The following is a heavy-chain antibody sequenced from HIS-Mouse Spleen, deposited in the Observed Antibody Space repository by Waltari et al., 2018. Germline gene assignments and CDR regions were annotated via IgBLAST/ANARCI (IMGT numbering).Heavy chain of an antibody. CDR2: IYYSGST. D-gene: IGHD1-1*01. CDR1: GGSISSYY. Sequence: QVQLQESGPGLVKPSETLSLTCTVSGGSISSYYWSCIRQPPGKGLEWIGYIYYSGSTNYNPSRKSQVPISVDTSKKQFSLKLSSVTAADTDVYYCARAQNWNYYYGMDVWGQGTTVTVSS. J-gene: IGHJ6*02. CDR3: ARAQNWNYYYGMDV. V-gene: IGHV4-59*01.